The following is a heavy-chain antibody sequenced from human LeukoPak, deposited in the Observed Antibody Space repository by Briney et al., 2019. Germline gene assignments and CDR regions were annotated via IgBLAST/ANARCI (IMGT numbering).Heavy chain of an antibody. CDR3: ARSNRADDY. CDR1: GFTFSNYW. V-gene: IGHV3-74*01. J-gene: IGHJ4*02. CDR2: INTGGSST. Sequence: PGGSLRLSCTASGFTFSNYWMHWVRQVPGKGLVWVSRINTGGSSTTYADSVKGRFTISRDNAKNTLYLQMNSLRVEDTAVYYCARSNRADDYWGQGTLVTVSS. D-gene: IGHD1-14*01.